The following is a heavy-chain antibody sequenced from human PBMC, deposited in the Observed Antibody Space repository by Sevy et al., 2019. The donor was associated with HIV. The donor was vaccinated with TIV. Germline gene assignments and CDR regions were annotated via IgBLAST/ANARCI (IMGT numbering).Heavy chain of an antibody. CDR1: GFSLSTSGVG. D-gene: IGHD1-26*01. CDR3: DHKYSYNSGPSGFYFDH. V-gene: IGHV2-5*02. Sequence: SGPTLVNPTQTLTLTCTVSGFSLSTSGVGVGWIRQPPGKALEWLALIYWDGDERYSQSLRNRFTITKDTSKDQVDLILTNMDPVDTGTYYCDHKYSYNSGPSGFYFDHWGQGTLVTVSS. J-gene: IGHJ4*02. CDR2: IYWDGDE.